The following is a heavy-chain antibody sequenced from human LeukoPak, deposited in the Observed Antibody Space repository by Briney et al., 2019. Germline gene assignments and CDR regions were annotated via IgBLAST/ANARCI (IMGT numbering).Heavy chain of an antibody. CDR2: ISWNSGSI. Sequence: GGSLRLSCAASGFTFDDYAMHWVRQAPGKGLEWVSGISWNSGSIGYADSVKGRFTISRDNAKNSLYLQMNSLRAEDTALYYCAKSGKLGYCSGGSCAPLDYWGQGTLVTVSS. J-gene: IGHJ4*02. D-gene: IGHD2-15*01. V-gene: IGHV3-9*01. CDR3: AKSGKLGYCSGGSCAPLDY. CDR1: GFTFDDYA.